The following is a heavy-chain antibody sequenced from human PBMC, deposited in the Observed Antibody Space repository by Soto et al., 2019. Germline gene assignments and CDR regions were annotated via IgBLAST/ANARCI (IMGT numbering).Heavy chain of an antibody. CDR2: IYPGDSDT. V-gene: IGHV5-51*01. CDR1: GYSFTTYC. Sequence: PGESVKISGKGSGYSFTTYCIGWVLQMPWKGLEWMGIIYPGDSDTRYSPSFQGQVTISADKSISTAYLQWSSLKASDTAMYYCARLSCDSSGYFYCYFDYWGQGALVTVSS. J-gene: IGHJ4*02. D-gene: IGHD3-22*01. CDR3: ARLSCDSSGYFYCYFDY.